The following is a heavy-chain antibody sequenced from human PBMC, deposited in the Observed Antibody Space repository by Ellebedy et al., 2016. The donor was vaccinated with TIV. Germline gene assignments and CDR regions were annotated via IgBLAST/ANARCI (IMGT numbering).Heavy chain of an antibody. V-gene: IGHV3-74*01. CDR3: TPWGLGGY. CDR1: GFTFSGYW. Sequence: GESLKISCAASGFTFSGYWMHWVRQAPGRGLVWVSRISNDGSSTSYADSVKGRFPISRDNAKSTLYLQMNSLRAEDTAAYYCTPWGLGGYWGQGTLVTVSS. D-gene: IGHD2-21*01. CDR2: ISNDGSST. J-gene: IGHJ4*02.